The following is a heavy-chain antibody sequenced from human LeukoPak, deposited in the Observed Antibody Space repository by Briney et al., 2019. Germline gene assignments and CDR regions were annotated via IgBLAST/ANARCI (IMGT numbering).Heavy chain of an antibody. V-gene: IGHV5-51*01. CDR3: ARQCCRGASPGFDP. D-gene: IGHD3-10*01. CDR1: GYSFTDYW. Sequence: GESLKISSKGSGYSFTDYWIAWVRQMPGKGLELMRIIYPGDSDTKYSPSFQGQVTFSADKSISTAYLQWSSLRASDSAIYYCARQCCRGASPGFDPWGQGTLVTVSS. J-gene: IGHJ5*02. CDR2: IYPGDSDT.